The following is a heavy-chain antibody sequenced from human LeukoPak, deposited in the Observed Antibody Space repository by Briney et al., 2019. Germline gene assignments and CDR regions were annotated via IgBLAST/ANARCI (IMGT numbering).Heavy chain of an antibody. CDR1: GGSISSSY. V-gene: IGHV4-59*12. D-gene: IGHD3-10*01. J-gene: IGHJ2*01. Sequence: SSETLSLTCTVSGGSISSSYCSWIRQPPGKGLEWIGYIYYSGSTYYNPSLKSRVTISVDTSKNQFSLKLSSVTAADTAVYYCAREGEGYYGSGSPSYWYFDLWGRGTLVTVSS. CDR2: IYYSGST. CDR3: AREGEGYYGSGSPSYWYFDL.